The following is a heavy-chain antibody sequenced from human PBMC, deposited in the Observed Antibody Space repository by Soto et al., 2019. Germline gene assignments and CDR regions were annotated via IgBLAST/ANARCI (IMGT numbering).Heavy chain of an antibody. V-gene: IGHV1-2*02. CDR2: INPKTGGT. CDR3: ARMADSSGYYFDP. D-gene: IGHD3-22*01. Sequence: QVQLVQSGAEVKKSGASVKVSCKASGYTFTGYYIHWVRQAHRQGLEWLGWINPKTGGTNYAQKFQGSVTMSRDTSNTTAYMELSRLRSADTAVYYGARMADSSGYYFDPWGQGTLVTVSS. CDR1: GYTFTGYY. J-gene: IGHJ5*02.